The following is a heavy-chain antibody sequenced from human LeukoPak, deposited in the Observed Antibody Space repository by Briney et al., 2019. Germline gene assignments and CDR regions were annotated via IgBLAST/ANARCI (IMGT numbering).Heavy chain of an antibody. V-gene: IGHV3-53*01. CDR2: IYSGGST. J-gene: IGHJ4*02. CDR3: ARALYCSGGSCYSEYYFDY. Sequence: GGSLRLSCAASGFIFNSYTMNWVRQAPGKGLEWVSVIYSGGSTYYADSVKGRFTISRDNSKNTLYLQMNSLRAEDTAVYYCARALYCSGGSCYSEYYFDYWGQRTLVTVSS. D-gene: IGHD2-15*01. CDR1: GFIFNSYT.